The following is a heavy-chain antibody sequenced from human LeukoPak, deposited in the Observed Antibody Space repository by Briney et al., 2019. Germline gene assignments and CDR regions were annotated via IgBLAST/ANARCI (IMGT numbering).Heavy chain of an antibody. CDR1: GGTFSNYA. CDR3: ARDRSLYSSTWYVLRDGFDI. J-gene: IGHJ3*02. Sequence: GSSVKVSCKASGGTFSNYAIGWVRQAPGQGLEWMGGVIPIFSTANYAQKFQGRVTITADRSTSTAYMELSSLRSEDTAVYYCARDRSLYSSTWYVLRDGFDIWGQGTMVTVSS. D-gene: IGHD6-13*01. CDR2: VIPIFSTA. V-gene: IGHV1-69*06.